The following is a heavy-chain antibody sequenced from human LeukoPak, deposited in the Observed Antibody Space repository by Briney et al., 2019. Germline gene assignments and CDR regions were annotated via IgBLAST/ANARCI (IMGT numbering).Heavy chain of an antibody. CDR3: AREGIAAAALDY. V-gene: IGHV1-46*01. D-gene: IGHD6-13*01. CDR2: INPSGGST. CDR1: GYTFTSYY. Sequence: ASVKVSCKASGYTFTSYYMHWVRQAPGQGLEWMGIINPSGGSTSYAQKFQGRVTMTRDTSTSTFYMELSSLRSEDTAVYYCAREGIAAAALDYWGQGTLVTVSS. J-gene: IGHJ4*02.